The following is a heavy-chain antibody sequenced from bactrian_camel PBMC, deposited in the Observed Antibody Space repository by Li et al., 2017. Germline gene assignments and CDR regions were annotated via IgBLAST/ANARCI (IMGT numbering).Heavy chain of an antibody. J-gene: IGHJ4*01. CDR3: ATSWYEYDY. CDR1: GFIFSNYW. CDR2: ITGDGNID. V-gene: IGHV3S1*01. Sequence: HVQLVESGGGLVQPGGSLRLSCAASGFIFSNYWMYWVRQAPGKGLEWVCTITGDGNIDYFADSVKDRFTISRDNVKNTVYLQMNSLKSEDSALYYCATSWYEYDYWGQGTQVTVS. D-gene: IGHD2*01.